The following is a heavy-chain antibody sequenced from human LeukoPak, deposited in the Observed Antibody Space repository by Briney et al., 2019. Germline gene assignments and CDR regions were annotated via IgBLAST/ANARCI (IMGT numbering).Heavy chain of an antibody. Sequence: SETLSLTCTVSSVSVSSVSYYWSWLRQPPGKGREWIGYIYYSGSNNYNPTLKSRVTISVDTSKSQFSLKLSSVTAADTAVYYCARAYSVSYWFDPWGQGTLVTVSS. J-gene: IGHJ5*02. CDR2: IYYSGSN. CDR1: SVSVSSVSYY. CDR3: ARAYSVSYWFDP. V-gene: IGHV4-61*01. D-gene: IGHD5/OR15-5a*01.